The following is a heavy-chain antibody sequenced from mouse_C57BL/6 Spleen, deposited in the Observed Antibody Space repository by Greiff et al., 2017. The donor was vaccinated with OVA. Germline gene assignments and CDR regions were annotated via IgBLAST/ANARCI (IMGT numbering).Heavy chain of an antibody. J-gene: IGHJ4*01. Sequence: QVQLQQSGPELVKPGASVKISCKASGYTFTDYYINWVKQRPGQGLEWIGWIFPGSGSTYYNEKFKGKATLTVDKSSSTAYMLLSSLTSEDSAVYFCARLGSDYYGSSYGAMDYWGQGTSVTVSS. CDR1: GYTFTDYY. CDR2: IFPGSGST. V-gene: IGHV1-75*01. D-gene: IGHD1-1*01. CDR3: ARLGSDYYGSSYGAMDY.